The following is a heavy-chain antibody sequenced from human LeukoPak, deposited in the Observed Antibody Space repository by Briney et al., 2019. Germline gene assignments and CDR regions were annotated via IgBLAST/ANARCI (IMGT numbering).Heavy chain of an antibody. V-gene: IGHV3-7*01. D-gene: IGHD2-2*01. CDR2: IKQDGSEK. CDR1: GFNFSSYW. Sequence: GGSLRLSCAASGFNFSSYWMTWVRQAPGKGLEWVANIKQDGSEKYYVDSVKGRFTISRDNAKNSLYLQMNSLRAEDKAAYYCARRHPHLVVVPAAADYWGQGTLVTVSS. J-gene: IGHJ4*02. CDR3: ARRHPHLVVVPAAADY.